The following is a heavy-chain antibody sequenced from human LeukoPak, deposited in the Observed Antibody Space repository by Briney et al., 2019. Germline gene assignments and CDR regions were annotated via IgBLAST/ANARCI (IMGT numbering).Heavy chain of an antibody. CDR1: GFTFDDYA. CDR3: VKEFYGSGSYTFDY. D-gene: IGHD3-10*01. J-gene: IGHJ4*02. CDR2: INWNSVDI. V-gene: IGHV3-9*01. Sequence: GGSLRLSCAASGFTFDDYAMNWVRQAPGKGLEWVSGINWNSVDIYYADSVKGRFTISRDNAKNSLYLQMNSLRAEDTALYHCVKEFYGSGSYTFDYWGQGTLVTVSS.